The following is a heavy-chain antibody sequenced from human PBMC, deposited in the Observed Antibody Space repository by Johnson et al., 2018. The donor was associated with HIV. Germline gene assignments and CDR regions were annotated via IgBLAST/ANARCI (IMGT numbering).Heavy chain of an antibody. D-gene: IGHD6-19*01. CDR2: IKHDGSEK. J-gene: IGHJ3*02. Sequence: VQLVEFGGVVVQPGGSLRLSCAASGFTFSSYSMSWVRQAPGKGLEWVADIKHDGSEKYYADSVKGRFTISRDNSKNSLYLQMNSLRAEDTAVYYCARDEECSSGWYGSDAFDIWGQGTMVTVSS. V-gene: IGHV3-7*03. CDR3: ARDEECSSGWYGSDAFDI. CDR1: GFTFSSYS.